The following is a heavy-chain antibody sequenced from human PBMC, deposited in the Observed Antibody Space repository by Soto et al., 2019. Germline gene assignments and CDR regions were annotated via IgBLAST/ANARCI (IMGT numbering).Heavy chain of an antibody. CDR1: GGTFSKYA. Sequence: QEQLVQSGAEVKNPGSSVKVSCKASGGTFSKYAFSWVRQAPGQGLEWMGGIIPLFGTADYAQRFQGRGTITADNSTTTTYMELSSLRSEDTAVYYCARAWPRGTMIVLVNVNYGMDVWGQGTTVTVSS. CDR2: IIPLFGTA. J-gene: IGHJ6*02. CDR3: ARAWPRGTMIVLVNVNYGMDV. V-gene: IGHV1-69*06. D-gene: IGHD3-22*01.